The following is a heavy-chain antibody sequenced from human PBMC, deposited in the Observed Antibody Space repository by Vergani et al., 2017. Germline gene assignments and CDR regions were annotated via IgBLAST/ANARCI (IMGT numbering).Heavy chain of an antibody. Sequence: VQLVESGGGLVQPGRSLRLSCAASGFTFSSYGMHWVRQAPGKGLEWVAVIWYDGSNKYYADSVKGRFTISRDNSKNTLYLQMNSLRAEDTAVYYCATSAAAGPFDYWGQGTLVTVSS. CDR2: IWYDGSNK. CDR3: ATSAAAGPFDY. CDR1: GFTFSSYG. V-gene: IGHV3-33*08. J-gene: IGHJ4*02. D-gene: IGHD6-13*01.